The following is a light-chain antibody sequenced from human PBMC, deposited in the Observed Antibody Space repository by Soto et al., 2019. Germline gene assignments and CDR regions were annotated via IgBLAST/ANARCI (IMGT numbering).Light chain of an antibody. CDR1: QSVSNNY. V-gene: IGKV3-20*01. J-gene: IGKJ1*01. CDR2: GAS. Sequence: EIVLAQSPATLSLSPGERSTLSCRASQSVSNNYLAWYQQKPGXAPXLLIYGASNRATGIPDRFSGSGSGTDLTLTISRLEPEDFAVYYCQQYGSSGTFGQGTKVDI. CDR3: QQYGSSGT.